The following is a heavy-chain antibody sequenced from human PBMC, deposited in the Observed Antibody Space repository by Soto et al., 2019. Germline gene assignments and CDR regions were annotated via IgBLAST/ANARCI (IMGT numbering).Heavy chain of an antibody. D-gene: IGHD2-8*01. CDR1: GFTFSNAW. Sequence: GGSLRLSCAASGFTFSNAWMNWVRQAPGKGLEWVGRIKSKTDGGTTDYAAPVKGRFTISRDDSKNTLYLQMNSLKTEDTAVYYCTTAMDYYYYYGMDVWGQGTTVTVSS. CDR2: IKSKTDGGTT. J-gene: IGHJ6*02. V-gene: IGHV3-15*07. CDR3: TTAMDYYYYYGMDV.